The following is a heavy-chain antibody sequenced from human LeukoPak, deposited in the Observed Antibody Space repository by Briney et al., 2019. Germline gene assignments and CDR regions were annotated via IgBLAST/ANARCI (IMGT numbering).Heavy chain of an antibody. CDR1: GFTFIVYV. D-gene: IGHD1-26*01. CDR3: ARRGTSGSDYYFAC. CDR2: ISYDGSNK. Sequence: RRCLRLSCASSGFTFIVYVMHEVRQAPGKGLEWVAFISYDGSNKYYTHSVKGRFTISREQSKNTLYLEIKSPRGEHTAVYYCARRGTSGSDYYFACWGQGNLVTVSS. J-gene: IGHJ4*02. V-gene: IGHV3-30*03.